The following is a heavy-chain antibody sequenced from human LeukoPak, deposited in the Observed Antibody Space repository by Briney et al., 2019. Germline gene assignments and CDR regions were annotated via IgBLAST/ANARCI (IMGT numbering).Heavy chain of an antibody. D-gene: IGHD3-10*01. CDR2: MSYSGST. J-gene: IGHJ6*03. V-gene: IGHV4-39*01. Sequence: SETLSLTCTVSGGSISSSSYYWGWIRQPPGKGLEWIGSMSYSGSTYYNPSLKSRVTIAVDTSKTQFSLNLSSVTAADTAVYYCARFYTTSQYGSGYMDVWGKGTTVTVSS. CDR1: GGSISSSSYY. CDR3: ARFYTTSQYGSGYMDV.